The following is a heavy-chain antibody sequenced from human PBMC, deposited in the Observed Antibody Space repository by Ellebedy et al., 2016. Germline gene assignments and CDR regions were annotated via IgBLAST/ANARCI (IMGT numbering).Heavy chain of an antibody. D-gene: IGHD3-10*01. Sequence: ASVKVSCXASGYTFTGYPIHWVRQVPGQRFEWMGWIDGGSGKTKYSEKFQGRVTITRDTSASGVYLDLSSLRPEDTAVYYCARGKGLQLWFIYYFDYWGQGTQVTVSS. CDR2: IDGGSGKT. J-gene: IGHJ4*02. CDR3: ARGKGLQLWFIYYFDY. CDR1: GYTFTGYP. V-gene: IGHV1-3*01.